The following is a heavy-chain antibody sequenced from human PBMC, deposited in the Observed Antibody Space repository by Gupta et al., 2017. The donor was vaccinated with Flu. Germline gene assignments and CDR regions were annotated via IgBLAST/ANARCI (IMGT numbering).Heavy chain of an antibody. D-gene: IGHD6-19*01. CDR2: ISSSGTHI. V-gene: IGHV3-21*06. CDR3: TRNQQWLDY. Sequence: EVKLVASGGGLVMPGGSLRLPCAASAVPLRVLSMSWVRQAPGKGLEWVSSISSSGTHIYYADSLKGRLTISRDNAKNSLFLQMNSLRVDDTAVYYCTRNQQWLDYWGQGALVTVSS. CDR1: AVPLRVLS. J-gene: IGHJ4*02.